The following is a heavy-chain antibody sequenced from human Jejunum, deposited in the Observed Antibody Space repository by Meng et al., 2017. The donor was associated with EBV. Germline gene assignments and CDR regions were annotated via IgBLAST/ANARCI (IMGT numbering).Heavy chain of an antibody. CDR3: ARAVVGSTSLDY. V-gene: IGHV7-4-1*02. D-gene: IGHD1-26*01. J-gene: IGHJ4*02. Sequence: QGHLVQFGFELKKPGASVKGSCKASGYTLTTYVMNWVRQAPGQGLECMGWVNTNTGNPAYAQGFTGRFVFSLDMSVTTIYLQISSLEAEDTAIYYCARAVVGSTSLDYWGQGTLVTVSS. CDR1: GYTLTTYV. CDR2: VNTNTGNP.